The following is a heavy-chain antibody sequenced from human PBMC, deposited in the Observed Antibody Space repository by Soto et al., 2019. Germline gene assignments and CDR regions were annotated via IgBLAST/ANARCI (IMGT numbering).Heavy chain of an antibody. V-gene: IGHV3-7*05. J-gene: IGHJ4*02. CDR1: GFTFSSYW. CDR2: IKQDGSEK. CDR3: AGDFLWFGELLPNPLDY. D-gene: IGHD3-10*01. Sequence: GSLRLSCAASGFTFSSYWMSWVRQAPGKGLEWVANIKQDGSEKYYVDSVKGRFTISRDNAKNSLYLQMNSLRAEDTAVYYCAGDFLWFGELLPNPLDYWGQGTLVTVSS.